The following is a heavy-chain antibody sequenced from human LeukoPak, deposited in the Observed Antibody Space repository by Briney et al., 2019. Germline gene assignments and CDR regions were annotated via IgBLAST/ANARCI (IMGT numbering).Heavy chain of an antibody. CDR1: GFTFEDYG. J-gene: IGHJ3*02. Sequence: GGSLRLSCEASGFTFEDYGMTWVRQRPGKGLEYVCEINWNGDNPVYENSLRGRFTISRDNAKNSVYLQMNSLRAEDTAVYYCATYLGITMVRGVISDAFDIWGQGTMVTVSS. D-gene: IGHD3-10*01. CDR3: ATYLGITMVRGVISDAFDI. V-gene: IGHV3-20*04. CDR2: INWNGDNP.